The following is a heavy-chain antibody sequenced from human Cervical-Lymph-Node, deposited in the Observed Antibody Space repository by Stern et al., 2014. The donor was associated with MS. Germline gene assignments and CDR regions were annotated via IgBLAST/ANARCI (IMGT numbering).Heavy chain of an antibody. Sequence: QVQLVQSGAEVKKPGASVKVSCETSGNSFTSYDVSWVRQATGQGLEWMGWMNPNSGKTAYSPKFQGRVTMTRTPSISTAYMEMSSLSSEDPAVYYCARGLMITFGGNTVHAYHGLDVWGQGTTVTVSS. CDR1: GNSFTSYD. J-gene: IGHJ6*02. D-gene: IGHD3-16*01. CDR3: ARGLMITFGGNTVHAYHGLDV. V-gene: IGHV1-8*01. CDR2: MNPNSGKT.